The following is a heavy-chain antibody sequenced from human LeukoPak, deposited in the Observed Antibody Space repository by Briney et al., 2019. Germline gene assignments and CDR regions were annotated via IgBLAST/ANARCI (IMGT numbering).Heavy chain of an antibody. D-gene: IGHD3-10*01. CDR1: GGSISSGDYY. Sequence: SQTLSLTCTVSGGSISSGDYYWSWIRQPPGKGLEWIGYIYYSGSTYYNPSLKSRVTISVDTSKNQFSLKLSSVTAADTAVYYCARDRRQTYYYGSGSYLWFDPWGQGTLVTVSS. V-gene: IGHV4-30-4*01. CDR2: IYYSGST. J-gene: IGHJ5*02. CDR3: ARDRRQTYYYGSGSYLWFDP.